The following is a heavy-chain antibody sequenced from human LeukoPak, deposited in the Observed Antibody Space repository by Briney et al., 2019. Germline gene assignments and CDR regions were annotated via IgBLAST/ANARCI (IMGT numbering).Heavy chain of an antibody. V-gene: IGHV4-34*01. Sequence: SETLSLTCAVYGGSFSGYYWSWIRQPPGKGLEWIGEINHSGSTNYNPSLKSRVTISVDTSKNQFSLKLASLTAADTAVYYCARRPIVGSTGFYSDPWGPGTLVTVSS. J-gene: IGHJ5*02. CDR2: INHSGST. CDR3: ARRPIVGSTGFYSDP. CDR1: GGSFSGYY. D-gene: IGHD1-26*01.